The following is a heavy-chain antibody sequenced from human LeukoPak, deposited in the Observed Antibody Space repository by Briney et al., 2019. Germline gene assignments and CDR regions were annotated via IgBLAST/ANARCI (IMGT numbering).Heavy chain of an antibody. Sequence: GGSLRLSCAASGFTSSDYYMSWIRQAPGEGLEWVSYISGSSTYTNYADSVKGRFTISRDNAKNSLYLQMNSLRVEDTAVYYCARDQRRTTVTFLYNYYYGLDVWGQGTTVTVSS. J-gene: IGHJ6*02. D-gene: IGHD4-17*01. V-gene: IGHV3-11*05. CDR1: GFTSSDYY. CDR2: ISGSSTYT. CDR3: ARDQRRTTVTFLYNYYYGLDV.